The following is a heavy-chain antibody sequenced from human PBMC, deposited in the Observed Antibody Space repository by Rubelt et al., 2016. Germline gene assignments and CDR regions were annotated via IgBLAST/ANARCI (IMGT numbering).Heavy chain of an antibody. Sequence: GFTLNNYWMHWVRQAPGKGLVWVSEIKYDGSATNYADSVKGRFTISRDSAMSTRYLQMNSLRVEDTAVYYCVRGSSGWKGVDYWGQGTLVTVSS. CDR2: IKYDGSAT. CDR3: VRGSSGWKGVDY. CDR1: GFTLNNYW. D-gene: IGHD6-19*01. J-gene: IGHJ4*02. V-gene: IGHV3-74*01.